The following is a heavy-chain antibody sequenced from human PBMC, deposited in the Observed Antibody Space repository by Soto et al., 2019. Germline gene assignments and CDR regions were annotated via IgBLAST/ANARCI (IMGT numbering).Heavy chain of an antibody. CDR2: ISSSSSYI. CDR3: AREYMTTAKTDAFDI. V-gene: IGHV3-21*01. CDR1: GFTFSSYS. D-gene: IGHD4-17*01. Sequence: EVQLVESGGGLVKPGGSLRLSCAASGFTFSSYSMNWVRQAPGKGLEWVSSISSSSSYIYYADSVKGRFTISRDNAKYSLYLQMNSLRAEDTAVYYCAREYMTTAKTDAFDIWGQGTMVTVSS. J-gene: IGHJ3*02.